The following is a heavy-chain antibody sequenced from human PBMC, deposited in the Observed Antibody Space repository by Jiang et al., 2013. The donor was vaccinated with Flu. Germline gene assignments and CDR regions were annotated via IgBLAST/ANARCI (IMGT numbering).Heavy chain of an antibody. CDR1: GYTFTSYY. CDR2: INPSGGST. J-gene: IGHJ5*02. Sequence: SGAEVKKPGASVKVSCKASGYTFTSYYMHWVRQAPGQGLEWMGIINPSGGSTSYAQKFQGRVTMTRDTSTSTVYMELSSLRSEDTAVYYCARVSSPYYDFWSYWFDPWGQGTLVTVSS. CDR3: ARVSSPYYDFWSYWFDP. V-gene: IGHV1-46*03. D-gene: IGHD3-3*01.